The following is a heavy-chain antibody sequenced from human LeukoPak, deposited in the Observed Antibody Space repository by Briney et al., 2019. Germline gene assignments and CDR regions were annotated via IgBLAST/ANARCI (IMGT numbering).Heavy chain of an antibody. CDR3: ARGRHMSGSYWGSLTIGGADYAFDI. D-gene: IGHD1-26*01. V-gene: IGHV3-66*01. CDR1: GFTVSSNY. Sequence: GGSLRLSCAASGFTVSSNYMSWVRKAQGKGLEWFSVIYSGGSTYYADSVKGRFTISRDNSKNTLYLQMNSLRAEDTAVYYCARGRHMSGSYWGSLTIGGADYAFDIWGQGTMVTVSS. CDR2: IYSGGST. J-gene: IGHJ3*02.